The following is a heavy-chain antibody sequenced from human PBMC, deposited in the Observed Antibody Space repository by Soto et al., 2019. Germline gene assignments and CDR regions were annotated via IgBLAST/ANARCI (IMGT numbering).Heavy chain of an antibody. CDR2: ISYDGSNK. CDR3: ARTRILTGTRPVYYYYGMDV. V-gene: IGHV3-30-3*01. Sequence: GGSLRLSCAASGFTFSSYAMHWVRQAPGKGLEWVAVISYDGSNKYYADSVKGRFTISRDNSKNTLYLQMNSLRAEDTAVYYCARTRILTGTRPVYYYYGMDVWGQGTTVTVSS. J-gene: IGHJ6*02. D-gene: IGHD3-9*01. CDR1: GFTFSSYA.